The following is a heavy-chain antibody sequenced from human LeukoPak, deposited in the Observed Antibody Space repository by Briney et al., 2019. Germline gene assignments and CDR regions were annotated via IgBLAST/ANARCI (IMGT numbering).Heavy chain of an antibody. J-gene: IGHJ4*02. CDR2: MNPNSGNT. D-gene: IGHD3-9*01. V-gene: IGHV1-8*01. CDR1: GYTFTSYD. CDR3: ASLDYDILTGHLWDY. Sequence: ASVKVSCKASGYTFTSYDINWVRQATGQGREWMGWMNPNSGNTGYAQKFQGRVTMTRDTSISTAYMELSRLRSDDTAVYYCASLDYDILTGHLWDYWGQGTLVTVSS.